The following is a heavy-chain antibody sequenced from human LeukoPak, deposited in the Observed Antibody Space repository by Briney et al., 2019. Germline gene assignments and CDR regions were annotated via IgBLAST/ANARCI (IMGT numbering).Heavy chain of an antibody. CDR3: ARDYYDSSGYYHAFDI. V-gene: IGHV4-59*02. Sequence: SETLSLTCTISGGSVSDYYWSWIRQSPGKGLEWIGYIYHTGSTSYSPSLKSRVTISADTSQNQFSRKLSSVTAADTAVYYCARDYYDSSGYYHAFDIWGQGTMVTVSS. J-gene: IGHJ3*02. CDR1: GGSVSDYY. CDR2: IYHTGST. D-gene: IGHD3-22*01.